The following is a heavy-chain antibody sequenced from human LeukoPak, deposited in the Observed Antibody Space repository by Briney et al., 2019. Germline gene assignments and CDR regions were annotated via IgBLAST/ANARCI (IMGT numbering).Heavy chain of an antibody. D-gene: IGHD6-19*01. Sequence: GGSLRLSCAASGFTFSSYTMSWVRQAPGKGLEWVSSITDSGVNTYYASSVKGRFTISRDNAKNSLFMQMNSLRVEDTAIYYCAKVQDGSFWYEYFQHWGQGTLVTVSS. CDR1: GFTFSSYT. CDR3: AKVQDGSFWYEYFQH. CDR2: ITDSGVNT. J-gene: IGHJ1*01. V-gene: IGHV3-21*01.